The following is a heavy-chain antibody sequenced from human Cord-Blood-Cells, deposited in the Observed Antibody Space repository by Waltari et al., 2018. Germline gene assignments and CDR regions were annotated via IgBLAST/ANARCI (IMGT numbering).Heavy chain of an antibody. CDR2: IYYSGDT. CDR3: ATPRRAMYYYDSSGYSDYAFDI. Sequence: QLQLQESGPGLVKPSATLSLTCTVSGGSIRSSSDYWGWIRQPPGKGLEWIGSIYYSGDTYYNPSLKSRVTISVDTSKNQFSLKLSSVTAADTAVYYCATPRRAMYYYDSSGYSDYAFDIWGQGTMVTVSS. V-gene: IGHV4-39*01. D-gene: IGHD3-22*01. CDR1: GGSIRSSSDY. J-gene: IGHJ3*02.